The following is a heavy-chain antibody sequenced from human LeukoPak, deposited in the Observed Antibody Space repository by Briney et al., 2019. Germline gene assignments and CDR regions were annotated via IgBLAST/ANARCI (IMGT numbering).Heavy chain of an antibody. CDR3: ARADFWSGYYTWGPPPDY. CDR1: GYTFTSYG. D-gene: IGHD3-3*01. J-gene: IGHJ4*02. V-gene: IGHV1-46*01. Sequence: ASVKVSCKSSGYTFTSYGISWVRQAPGQGLEWMGIINPSGGSTSYAQKFQGRVTMTRDMSTSTVYMELSSLRSEDTAVYYCARADFWSGYYTWGPPPDYWGQGTLVTVSS. CDR2: INPSGGST.